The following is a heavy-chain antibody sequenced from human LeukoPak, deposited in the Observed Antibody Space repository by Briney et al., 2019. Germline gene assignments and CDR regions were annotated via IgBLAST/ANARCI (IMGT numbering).Heavy chain of an antibody. CDR2: INHSGST. CDR3: ASRAYYVSGRSPTYYFDC. J-gene: IGHJ4*02. V-gene: IGHV4-34*01. D-gene: IGHD3-10*01. Sequence: SETLSLTCAVYGGSFSGYYWSWIRQPPGKGLEWIGEINHSGSTNYNPSLKSRVTISVDTSKNQFSLKLSSVTAADTAVYYCASRAYYVSGRSPTYYFDCWGQGTLVTVSS. CDR1: GGSFSGYY.